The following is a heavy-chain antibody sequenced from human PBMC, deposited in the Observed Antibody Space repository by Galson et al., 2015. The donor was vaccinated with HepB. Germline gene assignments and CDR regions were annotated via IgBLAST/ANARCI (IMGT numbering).Heavy chain of an antibody. D-gene: IGHD6-19*01. Sequence: SLRLSCAASGFTFSSYGMHWVRQAPGKGLEWVAVISYDGSNKYYADSVKGRFTISRDNAKNSLYLQMDSLRAEDTAVYYCARVYVTANGWYQEIDYWGQGTLVTVSS. V-gene: IGHV3-30*03. J-gene: IGHJ4*02. CDR2: ISYDGSNK. CDR3: ARVYVTANGWYQEIDY. CDR1: GFTFSSYG.